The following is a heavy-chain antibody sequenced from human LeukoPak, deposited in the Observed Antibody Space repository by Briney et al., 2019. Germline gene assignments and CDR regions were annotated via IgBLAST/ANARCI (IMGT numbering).Heavy chain of an antibody. CDR2: ISGSGGST. Sequence: PGGSLRLSCAASGFTFDDYAMSCVRQAPGKGLEWVSAISGSGGSTYYADSVKGRFTISRDNSKNTLYLQMNSLRVEDTAVYHCVRDVDDGEDYIDYWGQGTLVTVSS. V-gene: IGHV3-23*01. CDR1: GFTFDDYA. CDR3: VRDVDDGEDYIDY. D-gene: IGHD1-1*01. J-gene: IGHJ4*02.